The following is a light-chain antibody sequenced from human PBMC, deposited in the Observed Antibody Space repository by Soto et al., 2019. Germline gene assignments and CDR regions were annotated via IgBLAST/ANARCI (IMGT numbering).Light chain of an antibody. CDR3: AGWDGDLSGFV. V-gene: IGLV1-44*01. CDR1: SSDIGRYT. Sequence: QSVLTQPPSASGTPGQSVSISCTGSSSDIGRYTVNWYHQLPGTAPKLLINDNNERPSGVPDRRSGSKSGTSASLAISVLQAEDEDDYFCAGWDGDLSGFVFGTGTKLTVL. J-gene: IGLJ1*01. CDR2: DNN.